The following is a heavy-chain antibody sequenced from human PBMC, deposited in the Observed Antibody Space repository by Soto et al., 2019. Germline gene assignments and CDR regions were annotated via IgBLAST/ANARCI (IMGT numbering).Heavy chain of an antibody. Sequence: SGPTLVNPTQTLTLTCTFSGFSLSTSGVGVGWIRQPPGKALEWLTLIYWDDDKRYSPSLKSRLTITKDTSKNQVVLTMTTMDPVDTATYYCARIAVMTTVTIFDYWGQGTLVTVSS. CDR2: IYWDDDK. D-gene: IGHD4-17*01. J-gene: IGHJ4*02. V-gene: IGHV2-5*02. CDR3: ARIAVMTTVTIFDY. CDR1: GFSLSTSGVG.